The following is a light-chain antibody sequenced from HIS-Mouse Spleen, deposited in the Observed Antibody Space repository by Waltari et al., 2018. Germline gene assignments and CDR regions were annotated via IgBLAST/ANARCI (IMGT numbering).Light chain of an antibody. CDR2: GAS. CDR3: QQYNNWPPDT. V-gene: IGKV3-15*01. Sequence: EIVMTQSPATLSVSPGERATLSCRASQSVSSNLAWYQQKPGQAPRLRIYGASTRATGIPARFSGSGSGTEFTLTISSMQSEDFAVYYCQQYNNWPPDTFGPGTKVDIK. CDR1: QSVSSN. J-gene: IGKJ3*01.